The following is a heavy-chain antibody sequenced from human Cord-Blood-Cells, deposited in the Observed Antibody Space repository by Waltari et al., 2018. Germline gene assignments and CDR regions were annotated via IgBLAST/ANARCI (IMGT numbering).Heavy chain of an antibody. CDR2: ILSNDEK. D-gene: IGHD6-6*01. Sequence: QVTLNESGPVLVKPTETLTLTCTVSGFSLSNARMGVSWIRQPPGKALEWLAHILSNDEKSYSTSLKSRLTIAKDTSKSQVGLTMTNMDPVDTATYCCARIESKQLVDYWGQGTLVTVSS. J-gene: IGHJ4*02. CDR1: GFSLSNARMG. V-gene: IGHV2-26*01. CDR3: ARIESKQLVDY.